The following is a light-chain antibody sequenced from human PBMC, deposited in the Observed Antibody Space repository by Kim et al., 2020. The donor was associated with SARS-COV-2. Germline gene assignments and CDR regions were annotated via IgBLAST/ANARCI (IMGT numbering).Light chain of an antibody. Sequence: DIQMTQSPSLLSASIGDRVTITCRASQGIRNALEWYQQRPEKAPKRLIFGAYSLQSGVPSRFSDSGYGTEFTLTISSLQPEDSATYYSVQNDSDTLTCGGGTKVEIK. CDR3: VQNDSDTLT. V-gene: IGKV1-17*01. CDR1: QGIRNA. J-gene: IGKJ4*01. CDR2: GAY.